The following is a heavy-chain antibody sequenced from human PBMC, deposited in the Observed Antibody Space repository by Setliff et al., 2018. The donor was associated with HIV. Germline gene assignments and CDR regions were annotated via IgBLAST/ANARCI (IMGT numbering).Heavy chain of an antibody. CDR1: GFTFSNYA. D-gene: IGHD6-13*01. Sequence: GGSLRLSCAASGFTFSNYAMSWVRQAPGKGLELVSAISGSGGRTYYADSVKGRFTISRDNAKNSLYLQMNSLRAEDTAVYYCARGSSWYGYDAFDIWGQGTMVTVSS. J-gene: IGHJ3*02. CDR3: ARGSSWYGYDAFDI. CDR2: ISGSGGRT. V-gene: IGHV3-23*01.